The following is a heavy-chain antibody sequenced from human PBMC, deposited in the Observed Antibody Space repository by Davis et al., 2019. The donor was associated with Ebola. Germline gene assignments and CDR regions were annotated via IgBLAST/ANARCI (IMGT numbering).Heavy chain of an antibody. CDR3: ARQVYWRPYFDY. V-gene: IGHV4-4*02. CDR1: GDSISSSNW. Sequence: GSLRLSCAVSGDSISSSNWWSWVRQPPGKGLEWIGEISQSGSTNYNPSLKSRVTISVDKSKNQFSLKLSSVTAADTAVYYCARQVYWRPYFDYWGQGTLVTVSS. J-gene: IGHJ4*02. CDR2: ISQSGST. D-gene: IGHD2-8*01.